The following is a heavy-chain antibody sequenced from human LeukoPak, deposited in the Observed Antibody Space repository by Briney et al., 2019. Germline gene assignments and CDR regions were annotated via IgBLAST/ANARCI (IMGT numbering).Heavy chain of an antibody. CDR2: INPSGGST. V-gene: IGHV1-46*01. J-gene: IGHJ5*02. D-gene: IGHD1/OR15-1a*01. CDR3: ARGTTEGFDP. Sequence: ASVKVSCKASGYTFTTYYMHWVRQAPGQGLERMGIINPSGGSTTYAQNFQGRATMTRDTSTSTVYMELSSLRSDDTAVYYCARGTTEGFDPWGQGTLVTVSS. CDR1: GYTFTTYY.